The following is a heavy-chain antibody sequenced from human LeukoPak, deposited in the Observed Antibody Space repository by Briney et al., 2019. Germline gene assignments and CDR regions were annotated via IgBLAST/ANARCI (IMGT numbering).Heavy chain of an antibody. CDR2: ISYDGSNK. V-gene: IGHV3-30-3*01. Sequence: PGGSLRLSCAASGFTFSSDAMHWVRQAPGKGPEWVAVISYDGSNKYYADSVKGRFTISRDNSKNTLYLQMNSLRAEDTAVYYCARDVQVGATTSLLLDVWGQGTTVTVSS. J-gene: IGHJ6*02. CDR3: ARDVQVGATTSLLLDV. CDR1: GFTFSSDA. D-gene: IGHD1-26*01.